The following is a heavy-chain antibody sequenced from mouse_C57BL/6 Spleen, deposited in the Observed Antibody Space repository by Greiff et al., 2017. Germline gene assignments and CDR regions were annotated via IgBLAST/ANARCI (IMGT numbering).Heavy chain of an antibody. CDR3: ARDQDYYSNFSFDY. J-gene: IGHJ2*01. V-gene: IGHV5-4*01. CDR2: ISDGGSYT. D-gene: IGHD2-5*01. Sequence: EVKVVESGGGLVKPGGSLKLSCAASGFTFSSYAMSWVRQTPEKRLEWVATISDGGSYTYYPDNVKGRFTISRDNAKNNLYLQMSHLKSEDTAMYYCARDQDYYSNFSFDYWGQGTTLTVSS. CDR1: GFTFSSYA.